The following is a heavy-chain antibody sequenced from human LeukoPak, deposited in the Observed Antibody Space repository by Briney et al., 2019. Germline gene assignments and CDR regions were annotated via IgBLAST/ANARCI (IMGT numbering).Heavy chain of an antibody. CDR3: TRGHQDHYDSSGYYRYYYYGMDV. Sequence: GGSLRLSCTASGFTFGDYAMSWVRQAPGKGLEWVGFIRSKAYGGTTEYAASVKGRFTISRDDSKSIAYLQMNSLKTEDTAVYYCTRGHQDHYDSSGYYRYYYYGMDVWGQGTTVTVSS. J-gene: IGHJ6*02. CDR2: IRSKAYGGTT. CDR1: GFTFGDYA. D-gene: IGHD3-22*01. V-gene: IGHV3-49*04.